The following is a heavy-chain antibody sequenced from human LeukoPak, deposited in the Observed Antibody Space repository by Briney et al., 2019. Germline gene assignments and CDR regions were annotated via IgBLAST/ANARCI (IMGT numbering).Heavy chain of an antibody. Sequence: ASVKVSCNSSGYNFGSDDINWARQATAQGLEWMVWINPNKGNIVYAQKFQGRVTITRNTPISTAYMELSSLTSEDTAVYYCARSDYKSWNAFDIWGQGTMVTVSS. CDR2: INPNKGNI. CDR3: ARSDYKSWNAFDI. D-gene: IGHD5-12*01. V-gene: IGHV1-8*03. CDR1: GYNFGSDD. J-gene: IGHJ3*02.